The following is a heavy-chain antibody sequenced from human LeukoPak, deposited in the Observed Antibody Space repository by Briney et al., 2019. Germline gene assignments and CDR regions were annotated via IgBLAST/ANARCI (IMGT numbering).Heavy chain of an antibody. J-gene: IGHJ4*02. V-gene: IGHV4-4*02. CDR1: GGSISSSYW. D-gene: IGHD3-16*01. Sequence: SETLSLTCAVSGGSISSSYWWTWVRPPPGKGLEWIGEIYHSGSTNYNPSLESRVSISVDKSKNQFSLKLSSVTAADTAVYYCARGASTFPFDYWGQGTLVTVSS. CDR2: IYHSGST. CDR3: ARGASTFPFDY.